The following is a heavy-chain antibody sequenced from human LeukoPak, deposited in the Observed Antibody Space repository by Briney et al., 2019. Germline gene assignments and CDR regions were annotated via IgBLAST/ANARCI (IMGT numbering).Heavy chain of an antibody. Sequence: GGSLRLSCAASGFTFSDHYMDWVRQAPGKGLEWVGRIRNKANSYTTQYAASLKDRFTISRDDSKNSLYLQMNSLKTEDTAVYYCARASVTLPFDCWGQGTLVTVSS. CDR1: GFTFSDHY. CDR2: IRNKANSYTT. V-gene: IGHV3-72*01. D-gene: IGHD4-17*01. J-gene: IGHJ4*02. CDR3: ARASVTLPFDC.